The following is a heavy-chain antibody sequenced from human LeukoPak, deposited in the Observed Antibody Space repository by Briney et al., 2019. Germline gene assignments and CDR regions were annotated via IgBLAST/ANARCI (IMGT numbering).Heavy chain of an antibody. CDR2: IIPIFGTA. J-gene: IGHJ4*02. CDR1: GGTFSNYA. V-gene: IGHV1-69*05. CDR3: ARDSLSGNTRRFDY. D-gene: IGHD1/OR15-1a*01. Sequence: SVKVSCKASGGTFSNYAISWVRQAPGQGLEWMGGIIPIFGTANYAQKFQGRVTITTDESTSTAYMELSSLRSEDTAVYYCARDSLSGNTRRFDYWGQGTLVTVS.